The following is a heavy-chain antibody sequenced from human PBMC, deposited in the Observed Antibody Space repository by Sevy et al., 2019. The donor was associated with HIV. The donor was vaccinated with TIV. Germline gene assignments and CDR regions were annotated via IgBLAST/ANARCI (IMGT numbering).Heavy chain of an antibody. CDR1: GYSFTSYW. CDR3: ARSRSTYYDFWSGYDYYYYYGMDV. J-gene: IGHJ6*02. D-gene: IGHD3-3*01. CDR2: IYPGDSDT. V-gene: IGHV5-51*01. Sequence: GESLKISCKGSGYSFTSYWIGWVRQMPGKGLEWMGIIYPGDSDTRYRPSFQGQVTISADKSISTAYLQWSSLKASDTAMYYCARSRSTYYDFWSGYDYYYYYGMDVWGQGTTVTVSS.